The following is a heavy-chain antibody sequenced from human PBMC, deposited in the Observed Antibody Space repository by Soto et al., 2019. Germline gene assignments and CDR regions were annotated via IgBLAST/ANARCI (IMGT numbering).Heavy chain of an antibody. J-gene: IGHJ5*02. CDR1: GYTFTTYG. V-gene: IGHV1-18*01. CDR3: ARDQVPALDYYYSGALGVWFDP. CDR2: ISPYNGNT. D-gene: IGHD3-22*01. Sequence: GASVKVSCKASGYTFTTYGISWVRQAPGQGLEWMGWISPYNGNTNYAQKLQGRVTMTTDTSTSTAYMELRSLRSDDTAVYFCARDQVPALDYYYSGALGVWFDPWGQGTLVTVSS.